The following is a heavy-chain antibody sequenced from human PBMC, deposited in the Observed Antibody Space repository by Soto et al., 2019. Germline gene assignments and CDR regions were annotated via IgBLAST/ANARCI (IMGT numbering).Heavy chain of an antibody. V-gene: IGHV1-69*01. J-gene: IGHJ4*02. D-gene: IGHD3-10*01. CDR1: GGTFSSYA. CDR2: IIPIFGTA. Sequence: QVQLVQSGAEVKKPGSPVKVSCKASGGTFSSYAISWVRQAPGQGLEWMGGIIPIFGTANYAQKFQGRVTITADESTSTAYMELSSLRSEDTAVYYCARVAGGVTMVRGVIMDYFDYWGQGTLVTVSS. CDR3: ARVAGGVTMVRGVIMDYFDY.